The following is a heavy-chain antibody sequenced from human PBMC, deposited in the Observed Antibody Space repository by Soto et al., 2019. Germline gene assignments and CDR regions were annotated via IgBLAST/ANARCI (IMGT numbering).Heavy chain of an antibody. CDR2: ISASGSYI. CDR1: GFTFRSYS. Sequence: EVQLVESGGGLVKPGGSLRLSCAASGFTFRSYSINWVRQAPGKGLEWVSSISASGSYIYYTDSMKGRFTISRDNAKNPLYLQMNSLRAEDTAVYYCARGGGDYYYYSGMDVWGQVTTVTVSS. CDR3: ARGGGDYYYYSGMDV. J-gene: IGHJ6*02. V-gene: IGHV3-21*02.